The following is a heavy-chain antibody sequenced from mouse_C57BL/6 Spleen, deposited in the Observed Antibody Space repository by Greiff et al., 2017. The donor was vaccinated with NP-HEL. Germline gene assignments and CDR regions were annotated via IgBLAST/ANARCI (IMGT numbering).Heavy chain of an antibody. CDR3: ARDYGSSYSSYWYFDV. CDR2: ISSGGSYT. V-gene: IGHV5-6*01. Sequence: EVQVVESGGDLVKPGGSLKLSCAASGFTFSSYGMSWVRQTPDKRLEWVATISSGGSYTYYPDSVKGRFTISRDNAKNTLYLQMSSLKSEDTAMYYCARDYGSSYSSYWYFDVWGTGTTVTVSS. J-gene: IGHJ1*03. D-gene: IGHD1-1*01. CDR1: GFTFSSYG.